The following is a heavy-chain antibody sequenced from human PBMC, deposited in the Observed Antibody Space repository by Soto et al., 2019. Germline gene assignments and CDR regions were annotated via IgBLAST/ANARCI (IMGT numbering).Heavy chain of an antibody. V-gene: IGHV1-69*01. CDR2: IIPIPGTA. Sequence: QVRLVQSGAEVKKPGSSVKVSCKASGGTFGSYAISWVRQAPGQGLEWMGGIIPIPGTANYAQKFQGRVTIAADESTSTAYMELSSLRSEDTAVYYWARSQGSTTSLEIYYYYYYGMDVWGQGTTVTVSS. D-gene: IGHD2-2*01. CDR3: ARSQGSTTSLEIYYYYYYGMDV. J-gene: IGHJ6*02. CDR1: GGTFGSYA.